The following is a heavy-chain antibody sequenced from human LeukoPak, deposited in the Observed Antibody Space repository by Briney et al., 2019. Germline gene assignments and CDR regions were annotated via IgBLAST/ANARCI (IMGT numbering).Heavy chain of an antibody. D-gene: IGHD3-10*01. J-gene: IGHJ4*02. V-gene: IGHV3-30*18. CDR1: GFTFSSYG. CDR3: AKEGYYGSGSFPDY. CDR2: ISHDGSNK. Sequence: PGVSLRLSCAASGFTFSSYGIHWVRQAPGKGLEWVAVISHDGSNKYYIDSVKGRFTISRDNSKNTLYLEMNSLRAEDTAVYYCAKEGYYGSGSFPDYWGQGTLVTVSS.